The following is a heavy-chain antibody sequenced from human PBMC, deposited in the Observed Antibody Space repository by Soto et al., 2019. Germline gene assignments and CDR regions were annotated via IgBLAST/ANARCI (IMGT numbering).Heavy chain of an antibody. Sequence: ASVKVSCKASGFSFTGYYIHWLRQAPGQGLEWMGWINAHSGGTEYAQKFQGRVTLTRDTSIATTYLTLTSLTSDDTALYYCAKDLTRQLAYWLDPWGQGTQVTVSS. J-gene: IGHJ5*02. V-gene: IGHV1-2*02. CDR1: GFSFTGYY. D-gene: IGHD6-6*01. CDR2: INAHSGGT. CDR3: AKDLTRQLAYWLDP.